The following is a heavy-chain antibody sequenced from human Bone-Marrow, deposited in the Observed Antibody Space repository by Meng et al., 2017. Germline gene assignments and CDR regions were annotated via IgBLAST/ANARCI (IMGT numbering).Heavy chain of an antibody. Sequence: GESLKISCAASGFTFSSYGMHWVRQAPGKGLEWVAVIWYDGSNKYYADSVKGRFTISRDNSKNTLYLQMNSLRGEDTAVYYCARDYGDYGFHDAFDIWGQGTMVTVSS. CDR3: ARDYGDYGFHDAFDI. J-gene: IGHJ3*02. V-gene: IGHV3-33*01. D-gene: IGHD4-17*01. CDR2: IWYDGSNK. CDR1: GFTFSSYG.